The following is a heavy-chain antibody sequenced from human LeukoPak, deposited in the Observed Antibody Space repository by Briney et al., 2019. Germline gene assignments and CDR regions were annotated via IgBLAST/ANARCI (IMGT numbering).Heavy chain of an antibody. Sequence: GGSLRLSCAASGFTFSSNAMSWVRQAPGKGLEWVSAISGSGGNTYYADSVKGRFTISRDNSKNTVYLQMNSLRAEETAVYYCAKEPAGAAAADYWGQGTLITDSS. V-gene: IGHV3-23*01. CDR1: GFTFSSNA. J-gene: IGHJ4*02. CDR3: AKEPAGAAAADY. D-gene: IGHD6-13*01. CDR2: ISGSGGNT.